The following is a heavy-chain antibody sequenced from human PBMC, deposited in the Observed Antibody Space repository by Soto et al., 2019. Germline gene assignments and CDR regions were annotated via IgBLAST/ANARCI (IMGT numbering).Heavy chain of an antibody. CDR3: VRDVAFDYVN. D-gene: IGHD3-16*01. V-gene: IGHV3-7*01. Sequence: EVQLVESGGGLAQPGGSLRISCTVSGFSFSSYWMSWVRQAPGKGLEWVASIKQDESEKYYVDSVKGRFTISRDNVDDSLFLQMNSLSADDTAVYFCVRDVAFDYVNWGQGTLVTVSS. J-gene: IGHJ4*02. CDR1: GFSFSSYW. CDR2: IKQDESEK.